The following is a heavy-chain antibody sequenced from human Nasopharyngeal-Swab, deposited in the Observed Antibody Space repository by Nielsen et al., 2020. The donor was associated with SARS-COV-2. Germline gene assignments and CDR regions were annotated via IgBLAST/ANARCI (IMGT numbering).Heavy chain of an antibody. CDR3: ARGAVAGPNAFDI. D-gene: IGHD6-19*01. CDR1: GFTFSSYW. V-gene: IGHV3-74*01. CDR2: MNSDGSRT. J-gene: IGHJ3*02. Sequence: GESLKISCAASGFTFSSYWMHWVRQAPGEGLVWVSRMNSDGSRTSYADSVKGRFTISRDNAKNTLYLQMNSLRPEDTAVYYCARGAVAGPNAFDIWGQGTMVIVSS.